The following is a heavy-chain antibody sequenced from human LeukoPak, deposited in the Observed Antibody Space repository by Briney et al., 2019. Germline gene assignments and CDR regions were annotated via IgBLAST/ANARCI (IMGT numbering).Heavy chain of an antibody. CDR3: ARDLQIPQDGYTFDY. CDR1: GFTFSSYA. Sequence: PGGSLRLSCAASGFTFSSYAMHWVRQAPGKGLEWVAVISYDGSNKYYADSVKGRFTISRDNSKNTLYLQMNSLRAEDTAVYYCARDLQIPQDGYTFDYWGQGTLVTVSS. D-gene: IGHD5-24*01. J-gene: IGHJ4*02. CDR2: ISYDGSNK. V-gene: IGHV3-30*04.